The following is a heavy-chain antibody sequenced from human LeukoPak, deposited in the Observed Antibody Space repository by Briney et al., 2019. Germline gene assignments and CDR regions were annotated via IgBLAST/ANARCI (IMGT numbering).Heavy chain of an antibody. CDR2: VNYAVNT. D-gene: IGHD1-26*01. CDR3: ARHLGPYSASYLDY. Sequence: SETLSLTCTVSGASISSSTYYWGWIRQSHGKGLEWIGSVNYAVNTYYNPSLKSRVTISADTSKNQFSLKMNFVTAADTALYYCARHLGPYSASYLDYWGQGSLVTVSS. V-gene: IGHV4-39*01. CDR1: GASISSSTYY. J-gene: IGHJ4*02.